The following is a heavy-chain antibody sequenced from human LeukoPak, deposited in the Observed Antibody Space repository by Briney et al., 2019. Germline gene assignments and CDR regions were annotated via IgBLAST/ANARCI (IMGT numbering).Heavy chain of an antibody. CDR1: EFSVGSNY. J-gene: IGHJ4*02. CDR2: IYSGGST. Sequence: GGSLRLSCAASEFSVGSNYMTWVRQAPGKGLEWVSLIYSGGSTYYADSVKGRFTISRDNSKNTLYLQMNSLRAEDTAVYYCARAGMTFDYWGQGTLVTVSS. D-gene: IGHD1-14*01. CDR3: ARAGMTFDY. V-gene: IGHV3-66*01.